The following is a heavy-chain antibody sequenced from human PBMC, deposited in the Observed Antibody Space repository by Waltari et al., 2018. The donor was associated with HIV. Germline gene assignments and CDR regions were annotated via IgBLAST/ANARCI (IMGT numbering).Heavy chain of an antibody. J-gene: IGHJ5*01. CDR2: ISSDGGNQ. CDR3: AKDAYGGHPKNWFDS. V-gene: IGHV3-30*18. CDR1: GFPFRESA. Sequence: QVQLVESGGGVVQPGKSLRLSCAASGFPFRESAMHWVRQAPGKGLEWVTVISSDGGNQYYADSVKGRFTISRDNSKKTLSLEMNSLKIEDTAMYYCAKDAYGGHPKNWFDSWGQGILVTVSS. D-gene: IGHD3-10*01.